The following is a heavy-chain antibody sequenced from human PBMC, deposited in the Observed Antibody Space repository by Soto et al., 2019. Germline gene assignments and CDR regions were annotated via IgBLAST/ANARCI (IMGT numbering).Heavy chain of an antibody. CDR3: AGAWHQYDSYYAMNF. V-gene: IGHV5-51*01. Sequence: PGESLKISCKGSGYSFTSYWIGWVRQMPGKGPEWMGIIYPGDSETKYSPSFQGQVTISADKSISTAYLQWSSLKASATAIYYWAGAWHQYDSYYAMNFGGKGTTVTVSS. CDR1: GYSFTSYW. J-gene: IGHJ6*04. D-gene: IGHD1-1*01. CDR2: IYPGDSET.